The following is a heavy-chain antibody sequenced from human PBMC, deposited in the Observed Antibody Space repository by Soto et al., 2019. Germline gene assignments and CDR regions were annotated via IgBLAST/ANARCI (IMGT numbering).Heavy chain of an antibody. CDR2: IYYSGST. V-gene: IGHV4-31*03. D-gene: IGHD3-9*01. CDR3: ARTYYDILTGSHHYWFDP. Sequence: PSETLSLTCTVSGGSISSGGYYWSWIRQHPGKGLEWIGYIYYSGSTYYNPSLKSRVTISVDTSKNQFSLKLSSVTAADTAVYYCARTYYDILTGSHHYWFDPWGQGTLVTVSS. CDR1: GGSISSGGYY. J-gene: IGHJ5*02.